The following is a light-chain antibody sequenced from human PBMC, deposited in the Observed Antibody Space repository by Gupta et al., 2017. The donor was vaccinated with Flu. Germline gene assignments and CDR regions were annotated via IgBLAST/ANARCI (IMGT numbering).Light chain of an antibody. CDR1: QSLSSW. J-gene: IGKJ4*01. V-gene: IGKV1-5*03. CDR2: KAS. CDR3: QQEDSYSLT. Sequence: DIQMTQSPSTLSAYVGDRVTITCRASQSLSSWLAWYQQKPGKAPNLLIYKASNVETGVPSRFSGSGSGTEFTLTISSLQPEDFANYYCQQEDSYSLTFGGGTKVEI.